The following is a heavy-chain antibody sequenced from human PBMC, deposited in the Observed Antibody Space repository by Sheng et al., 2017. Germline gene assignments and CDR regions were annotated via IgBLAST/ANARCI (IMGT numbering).Heavy chain of an antibody. CDR3: AQGTGIRSLPFDY. Sequence: EVQLVEFGGDLEQPGGSLRLSCAASGFSFSNYAMSWVRQPPGKGLEWVSSISGSGGSTYYADSVKGRFTISRDNSKNTLYLQMSSLRAEDTALYYCAQGTGIRSLPFDYWGQGNPG. CDR1: GFSFSNYA. V-gene: IGHV3-23*04. CDR2: ISGSGGST. J-gene: IGHJ4*02. D-gene: IGHD1-1*01.